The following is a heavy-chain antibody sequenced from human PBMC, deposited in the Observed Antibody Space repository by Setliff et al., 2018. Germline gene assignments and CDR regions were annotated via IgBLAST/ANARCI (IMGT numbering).Heavy chain of an antibody. D-gene: IGHD6-6*01. CDR3: ARDGIAARPGADY. V-gene: IGHV1-8*03. CDR1: GYTFTSYG. CDR2: MNPNSGNT. Sequence: GASVKVSCKASGYTFTSYGISWVRQAPGQGLEWMGWMNPNSGNTGYAQKFQGRVTITRDTSASTAYMELSSLRSEGTAVYYCARDGIAARPGADYWGQGTLVTVSS. J-gene: IGHJ4*02.